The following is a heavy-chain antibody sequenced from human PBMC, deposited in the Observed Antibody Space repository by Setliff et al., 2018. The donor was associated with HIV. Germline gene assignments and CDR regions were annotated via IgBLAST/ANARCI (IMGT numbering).Heavy chain of an antibody. V-gene: IGHV4-4*07. D-gene: IGHD5-12*01. CDR3: ARDHSGYDPDAFDI. Sequence: GSLRLSCAASGFTFSIYWMSWIRQPAGKGLEWIGRSYISGSTNYNPSLKSRVTMSVDTSKNQFSLKLSSVTAADTAVYYCARDHSGYDPDAFDIWGQGTMVTVSS. CDR1: GFTFSIYW. J-gene: IGHJ3*02. CDR2: SYISGST.